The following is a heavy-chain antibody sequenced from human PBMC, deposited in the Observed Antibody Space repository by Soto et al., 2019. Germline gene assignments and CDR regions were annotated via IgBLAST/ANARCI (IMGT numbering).Heavy chain of an antibody. Sequence: PGGSLILSCAASGFTFSSYSMNWVRQAPGKGLEWVSSISSSSSYIYYADSVKGRFTISRDNSKNTLYLQMNSLRAEDTAVYYCAKDSVAGTFLFGVLDYWGQGTLVTVSS. D-gene: IGHD6-19*01. CDR1: GFTFSSYS. V-gene: IGHV3-21*04. J-gene: IGHJ4*02. CDR2: ISSSSSYI. CDR3: AKDSVAGTFLFGVLDY.